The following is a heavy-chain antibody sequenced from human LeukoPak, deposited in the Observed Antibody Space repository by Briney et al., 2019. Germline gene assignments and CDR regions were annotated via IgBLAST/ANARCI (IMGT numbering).Heavy chain of an antibody. J-gene: IGHJ4*02. CDR2: INHSGST. CDR1: GGSFSGYY. D-gene: IGHD1-7*01. Sequence: PPETLSLTCAVYGGSFSGYYRSWIRQPPGKGLEWIGEINHSGSTNYNPSLKSRVTISVDTSKNQFSLKLSSVTAADTAVYYCARITGTTFMDYWGQGTLVTVSS. V-gene: IGHV4-34*01. CDR3: ARITGTTFMDY.